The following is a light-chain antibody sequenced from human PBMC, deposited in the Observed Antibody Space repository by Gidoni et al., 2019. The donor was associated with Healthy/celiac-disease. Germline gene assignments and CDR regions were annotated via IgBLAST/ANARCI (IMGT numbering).Light chain of an antibody. CDR1: QSVSSSY. J-gene: IGKJ2*01. CDR3: QQYGSSPVT. V-gene: IGKV3-20*01. Sequence: EIVLTQSPGTLSLSPGERATLSCRASQSVSSSYLAWYQQKPGQAPRLLIYGASSRATGIPDRFSGSGSGTDFTLTISRLEPEDFAVYYCQQYGSSPVTFGQXTKLEIK. CDR2: GAS.